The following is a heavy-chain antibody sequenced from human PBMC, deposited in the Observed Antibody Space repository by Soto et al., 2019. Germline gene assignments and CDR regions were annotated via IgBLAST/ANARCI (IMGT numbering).Heavy chain of an antibody. V-gene: IGHV5-10-1*01. J-gene: IGHJ6*02. Sequence: PGESLKISCKGSGYSFTSYWISWVRQMPGKGLEWMGRIDPSDSYTNYSPSFQGHVTISADKSISTAYLQWSSLKASDTAMYYCASAEAEIPIDYYYGMDVWGQGTTVTVSS. CDR2: IDPSDSYT. CDR1: GYSFTSYW. D-gene: IGHD6-13*01. CDR3: ASAEAEIPIDYYYGMDV.